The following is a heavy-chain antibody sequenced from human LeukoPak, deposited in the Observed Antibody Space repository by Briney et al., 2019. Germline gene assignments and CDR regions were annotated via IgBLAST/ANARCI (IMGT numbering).Heavy chain of an antibody. Sequence: GGSLRLSCAASGFTFDDYAMHWVRQAPGKGLEWVSGISWNSGSIGYADSVKGRFTISRDNAKNSLYLQMNSLRAEATAVYYCARAGRYCSGDSCYPAVFVYWGQGTLVTVSS. CDR2: ISWNSGSI. V-gene: IGHV3-9*01. CDR3: ARAGRYCSGDSCYPAVFVY. D-gene: IGHD2-15*01. CDR1: GFTFDDYA. J-gene: IGHJ4*02.